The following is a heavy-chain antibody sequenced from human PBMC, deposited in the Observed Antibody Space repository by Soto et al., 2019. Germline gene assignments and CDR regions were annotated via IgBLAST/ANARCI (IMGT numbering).Heavy chain of an antibody. J-gene: IGHJ5*01. CDR2: TYKSATT. CDR3: ARGRYCLTGRCFPNWFDS. Sequence: SETLSLTCSVSGDSISTVDYFWAWIRQPPGQALEYIGYTYKSATTYYNPSFESRVAISLDTSKSQFSLNVTSVTAADTAVYFCARGRYCLTGRCFPNWFDSWGQGTLVTVSS. CDR1: GDSISTVDYF. V-gene: IGHV4-30-4*01. D-gene: IGHD2-15*01.